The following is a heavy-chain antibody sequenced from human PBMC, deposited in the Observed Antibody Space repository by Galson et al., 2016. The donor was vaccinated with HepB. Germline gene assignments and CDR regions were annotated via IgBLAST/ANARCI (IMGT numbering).Heavy chain of an antibody. D-gene: IGHD2-21*02. Sequence: SVKVSCKASGYTFTNYDINWVRQATGQGLEWMGWMSPKSGKTGYAQKFQGRVTLTRDTSMSPAYMELSSLKSGDAAIYYCARTPPKGDIDYWGQGTLVTVSS. V-gene: IGHV1-8*01. CDR2: MSPKSGKT. CDR1: GYTFTNYD. CDR3: ARTPPKGDIDY. J-gene: IGHJ4*02.